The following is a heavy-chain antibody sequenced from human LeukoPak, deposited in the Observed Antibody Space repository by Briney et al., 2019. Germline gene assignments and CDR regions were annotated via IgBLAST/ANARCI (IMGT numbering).Heavy chain of an antibody. J-gene: IGHJ3*02. CDR1: GFTFSSYS. CDR2: ITDSGDGV. D-gene: IGHD3-3*01. Sequence: GGSLRLSCAASGFTFSSYSMSWVRQAPGKGLEWVSAITDSGDGVYYADSVTGRFTITRDSSKDTLYLQMNNLRADDTAVYYCAKDSPILTIWGQGTMVTVSS. V-gene: IGHV3-23*01. CDR3: AKDSPILTI.